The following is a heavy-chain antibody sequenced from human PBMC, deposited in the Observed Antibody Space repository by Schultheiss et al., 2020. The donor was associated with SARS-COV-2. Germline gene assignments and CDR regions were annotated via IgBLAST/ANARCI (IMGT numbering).Heavy chain of an antibody. CDR3: ARVLSPYYYDSSGYEGAFDI. CDR1: GFTFSSYE. D-gene: IGHD3-22*01. CDR2: ISSSGSTI. Sequence: GGSLRLSCAASGFTFSSYEMNWVRQAPGKGLEWVSYISSSGSTIYYADSVKGRFTISRDNAKNSLYLQMNSLRAEDTAVYYCARVLSPYYYDSSGYEGAFDIWGQGTMVTVSS. V-gene: IGHV3-48*03. J-gene: IGHJ3*02.